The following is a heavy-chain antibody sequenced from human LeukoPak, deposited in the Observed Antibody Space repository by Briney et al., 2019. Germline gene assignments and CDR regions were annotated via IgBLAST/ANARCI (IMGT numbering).Heavy chain of an antibody. CDR2: ISGSGGST. D-gene: IGHD3-10*01. J-gene: IGHJ6*03. V-gene: IGHV3-23*01. Sequence: GGSLRLSCAASGFTFSSYAMSWVCQAPGKGLEWVSAISGSGGSTYYADSVKGRFTISRDNSKNTLYLQMNSLRDEDTALYYCAKGSQFGYYYMDIWGKGTTVTISS. CDR3: AKGSQFGYYYMDI. CDR1: GFTFSSYA.